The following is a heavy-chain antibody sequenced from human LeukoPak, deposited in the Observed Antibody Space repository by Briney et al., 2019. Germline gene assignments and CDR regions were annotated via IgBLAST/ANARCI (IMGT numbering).Heavy chain of an antibody. Sequence: GGSLRLSCAASGFTFSNAWMSWVRQAPGKGLEWVGRIKSKTDGGTTDYAAPVKGRFTISRDDSKNTLYLQVNSLKTEDTAVYYCTRGAYCGGDCYSDYWGQGTLVTVSS. CDR1: GFTFSNAW. D-gene: IGHD2-21*02. V-gene: IGHV3-15*01. CDR3: TRGAYCGGDCYSDY. J-gene: IGHJ4*02. CDR2: IKSKTDGGTT.